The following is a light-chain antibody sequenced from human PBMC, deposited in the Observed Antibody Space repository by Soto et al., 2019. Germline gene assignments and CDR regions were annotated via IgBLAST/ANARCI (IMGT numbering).Light chain of an antibody. CDR2: DAS. CDR1: QRVSSN. J-gene: IGKJ4*01. CDR3: QQYNNWPLT. Sequence: EIVMTQSPATLSVSPGGRATLSCRASQRVSSNLAWYQQKPGQTPRLLIYDASTRATGIPARFSGSGSGTEFTLTISSLQSEDFAVYYCQQYNNWPLTFGGGTKVDIK. V-gene: IGKV3-15*01.